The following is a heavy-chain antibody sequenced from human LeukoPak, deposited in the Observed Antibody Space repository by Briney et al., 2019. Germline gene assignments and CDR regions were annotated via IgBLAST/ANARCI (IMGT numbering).Heavy chain of an antibody. CDR1: GFMFSSDW. Sequence: GGSLRLSCAASGFMFSSDWMHWVRQAPGKGLVWVSRINSDGSSTNYAESVKGRFIISRDNANNTLYLQMNSLRAEDTAVYYCARGKDGYNSSRHFDYWGQGTLVTVSS. CDR2: INSDGSST. CDR3: ARGKDGYNSSRHFDY. J-gene: IGHJ4*02. D-gene: IGHD5-24*01. V-gene: IGHV3-74*01.